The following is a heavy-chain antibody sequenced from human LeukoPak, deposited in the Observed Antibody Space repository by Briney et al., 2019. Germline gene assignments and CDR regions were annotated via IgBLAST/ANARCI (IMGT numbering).Heavy chain of an antibody. D-gene: IGHD2-15*01. CDR3: AKGLAEGSGSTGSSILHF. J-gene: IGHJ4*02. CDR1: GFIFSSYA. V-gene: IGHV3-30*18. CDR2: ISYTGNNK. Sequence: GGSLRLSCSGSGFIFSSYAMHWVRQAPGKGLEWVAVISYTGNNKDYADSVKGRFTISRDNSKSTLYIQMDSLRAEDTAVYYCAKGLAEGSGSTGSSILHFWGQGTLVTVSS.